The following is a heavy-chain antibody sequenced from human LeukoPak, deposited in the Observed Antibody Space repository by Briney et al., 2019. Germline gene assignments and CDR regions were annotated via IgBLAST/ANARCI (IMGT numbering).Heavy chain of an antibody. J-gene: IGHJ4*02. CDR3: AREFRSGSYSEFDY. V-gene: IGHV1-18*01. CDR1: GYTFTSYG. D-gene: IGHD1-26*01. CDR2: ISAYNGNT. Sequence: ASVKISCKASGYTFTSYGISWVRQAPGQGLEWMGWISAYNGNTNYAQKLQGRVTMTTDTSTSTAYMELRSLRSDDTAVYYCAREFRSGSYSEFDYWGQGTLVTVSS.